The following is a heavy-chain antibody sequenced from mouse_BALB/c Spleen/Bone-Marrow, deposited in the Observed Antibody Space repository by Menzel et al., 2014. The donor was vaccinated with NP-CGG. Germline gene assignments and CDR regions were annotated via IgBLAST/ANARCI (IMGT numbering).Heavy chain of an antibody. CDR2: IGPANGNT. V-gene: IGHV14-3*02. CDR3: ARYGGRYYAMDY. Sequence: EVQLQQSGAELVKPGASVKLSCTASGFNIKDTYMHWVKQRPEQGLEWIGRIGPANGNTNYDPRFQGKATITADTSSNTAYLQLSSLTSEDTAVYYCARYGGRYYAMDYWGQGTSVTVPS. J-gene: IGHJ4*01. CDR1: GFNIKDTY. D-gene: IGHD1-1*01.